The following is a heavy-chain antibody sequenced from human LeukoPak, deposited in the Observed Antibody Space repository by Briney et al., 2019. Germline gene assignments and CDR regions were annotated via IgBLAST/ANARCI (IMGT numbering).Heavy chain of an antibody. Sequence: SETLSLTCTVSGASISHYYWSWIRQPPGKGLEWIGYIYYSGSTNYNPSLKSRVTISVDTSKNQFSLKLSSVTAADTAVYYCARLRYFDWSYYYGMDVWGQGTTVTVSS. CDR1: GASISHYY. CDR3: ARLRYFDWSYYYGMDV. J-gene: IGHJ6*02. CDR2: IYYSGST. V-gene: IGHV4-59*08. D-gene: IGHD3-9*01.